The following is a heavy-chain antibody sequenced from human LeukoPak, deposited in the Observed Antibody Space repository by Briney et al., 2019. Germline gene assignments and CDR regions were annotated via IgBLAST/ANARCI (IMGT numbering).Heavy chain of an antibody. V-gene: IGHV4-38-2*02. D-gene: IGHD7-27*01. CDR3: ARENWVFDY. CDR2: VYRSGST. CDR1: GYSISSSYH. J-gene: IGHJ4*02. Sequence: SETLSLTCVVSGYSISSSYHWGWIRQPPGEGLEWIGSVYRSGSTYYNPSLKSRVTISVDTSKNQISLKVRSVTAADTAVCYCARENWVFDYWGQGILVTVSS.